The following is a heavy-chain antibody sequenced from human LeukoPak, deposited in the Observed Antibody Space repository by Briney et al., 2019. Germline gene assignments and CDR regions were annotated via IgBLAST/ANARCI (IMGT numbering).Heavy chain of an antibody. Sequence: PSETLSLTCAVYGGSFSGYYWSWIRQPPGKGLEWIGEINHSGSTNYNPSLKSRVTISVDTSKNQFSLKLSSVTAADTAVYYCARSAGVIAVAGANENFQHWGQGTLVTVSS. CDR2: INHSGST. CDR3: ARSAGVIAVAGANENFQH. J-gene: IGHJ1*01. D-gene: IGHD6-19*01. V-gene: IGHV4-34*01. CDR1: GGSFSGYY.